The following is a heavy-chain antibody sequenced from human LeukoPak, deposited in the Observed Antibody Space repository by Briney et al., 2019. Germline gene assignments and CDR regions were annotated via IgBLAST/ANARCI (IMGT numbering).Heavy chain of an antibody. D-gene: IGHD3-22*01. Sequence: PSETLSLTCAVYGGSFSGYYWSWIRQPPGKGLEWVGEINHSGSTNYNPSLKSRVTISVDTSKNQFSLKPSSVTAADTAVYYCARVEGGSGSHFDYWGQGTLVTVSS. CDR2: INHSGST. CDR3: ARVEGGSGSHFDY. CDR1: GGSFSGYY. V-gene: IGHV4-34*01. J-gene: IGHJ4*02.